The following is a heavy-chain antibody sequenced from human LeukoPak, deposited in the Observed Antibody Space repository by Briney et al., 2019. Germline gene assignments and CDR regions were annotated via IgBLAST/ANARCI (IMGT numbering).Heavy chain of an antibody. Sequence: SETLSLTCAVYGGSFSGYYWSWIRQPPGKGLEWIGEINHSGSTNYNPSLKSRVTISADTSKNQFSLKLSSVTAADTAVYYCARHRGAFDYWGQGTLVTVSS. D-gene: IGHD3-16*01. CDR1: GGSFSGYY. J-gene: IGHJ4*02. CDR2: INHSGST. V-gene: IGHV4-34*01. CDR3: ARHRGAFDY.